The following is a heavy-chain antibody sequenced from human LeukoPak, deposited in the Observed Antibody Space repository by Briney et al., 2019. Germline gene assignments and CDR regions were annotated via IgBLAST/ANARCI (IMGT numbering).Heavy chain of an antibody. D-gene: IGHD3-9*01. CDR2: INRDWGNT. Sequence: GGSLRLSCAASGFTFSSYCMHWVRQAPGQGLVWVARINRDWGNTSYADSVKGRFTISRDNAKNTLYLQMNSLRAEGTAVYYCAREDSYYDILTGIYYCYYMDAWGKGTPVTVSS. CDR1: GFTFSSYC. CDR3: AREDSYYDILTGIYYCYYMDA. V-gene: IGHV3-74*01. J-gene: IGHJ6*03.